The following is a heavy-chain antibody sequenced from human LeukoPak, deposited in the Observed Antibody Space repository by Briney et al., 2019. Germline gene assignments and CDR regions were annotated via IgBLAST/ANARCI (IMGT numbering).Heavy chain of an antibody. J-gene: IGHJ4*02. D-gene: IGHD1-1*01. CDR3: ARDPELEGDFDY. Sequence: ASVKVSCKASGYTFIGYYIHWVRQAPGQGLEWMGWINPNSGGTNYAQKFQGRVTMIRDTSITTVYMELSRLRSDDTAVYYCARDPELEGDFDYWGQGALVTVSS. V-gene: IGHV1-2*02. CDR2: INPNSGGT. CDR1: GYTFIGYY.